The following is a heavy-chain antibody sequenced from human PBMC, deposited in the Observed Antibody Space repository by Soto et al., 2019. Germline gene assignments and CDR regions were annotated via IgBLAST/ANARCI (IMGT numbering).Heavy chain of an antibody. CDR2: ISSSGRAI. CDR1: VFSFSNYE. D-gene: IGHD1-26*01. J-gene: IGHJ5*02. Sequence: GGSLILSCASSVFSFSNYEMNWVRQAPGKRLEWVAYISSSGRAIKYADSVKGRFTISRDNVNNSLHLHMNSLRADDTAIYYCARDPGGGWFDPWGQGTLVTVSS. CDR3: ARDPGGGWFDP. V-gene: IGHV3-48*03.